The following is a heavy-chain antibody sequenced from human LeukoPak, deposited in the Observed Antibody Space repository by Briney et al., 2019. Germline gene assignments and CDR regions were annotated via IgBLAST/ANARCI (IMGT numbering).Heavy chain of an antibody. V-gene: IGHV1-2*02. CDR2: INPNSGGT. D-gene: IGHD5-12*01. CDR3: ARDRGGYDYFDWFDP. Sequence: GASVKVSCKASGYTFTGYYMHWVRQAPGQGLEWMGWINPNSGGTNYAQKVEGRVTMTRDTSISTAYMELSRLRSDDTAVYYCARDRGGYDYFDWFDPWGQGTLVTVSS. CDR1: GYTFTGYY. J-gene: IGHJ5*02.